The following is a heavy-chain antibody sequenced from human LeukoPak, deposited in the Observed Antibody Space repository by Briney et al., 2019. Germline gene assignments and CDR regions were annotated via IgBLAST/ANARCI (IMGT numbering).Heavy chain of an antibody. D-gene: IGHD5-24*01. CDR1: GYTFTSYG. CDR3: AREGPFRDGYNKYYFDY. J-gene: IGHJ4*02. Sequence: ASVKVSCKASGYTFTSYGISWVRQAPGQGLEWMGWISAYNGNTNYAQKLQGRVTMTTDTSTSTAYMELRSLRSDDTAVYYCAREGPFRDGYNKYYFDYWGQGTLVTVPS. CDR2: ISAYNGNT. V-gene: IGHV1-18*01.